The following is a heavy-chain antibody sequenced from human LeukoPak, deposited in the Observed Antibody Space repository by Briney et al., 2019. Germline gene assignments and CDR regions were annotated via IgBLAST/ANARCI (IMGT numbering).Heavy chain of an antibody. CDR3: AKARYSGSPALDF. J-gene: IGHJ4*02. V-gene: IGHV3-30*02. Sequence: PGGSLRLSCAASGFTFSNNGMHWVRQTPGKGLEWVAFTRYDESNTFYGDSVRGRFTISRDNSKNTLYLQMNSLTTDDSAVYYCAKARYSGSPALDFWGQGTLVTVSS. CDR2: TRYDESNT. D-gene: IGHD1-26*01. CDR1: GFTFSNNG.